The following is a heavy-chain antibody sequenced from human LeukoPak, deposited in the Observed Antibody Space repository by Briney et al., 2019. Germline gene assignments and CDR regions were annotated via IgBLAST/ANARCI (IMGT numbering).Heavy chain of an antibody. CDR2: ISGSGGST. D-gene: IGHD6-19*01. J-gene: IGHJ6*02. V-gene: IGHV3-23*01. CDR1: GFTFNSYA. Sequence: PGGSLRLSCAASGFTFNSYAMSWVRQAPGKGLEWVSAISGSGGSTYYADSVKGRFTISRDNSKNTLYLQMNSLRAEDTAVYYCAKDLQQWLVVSGMDVWGQGTTVTVSS. CDR3: AKDLQQWLVVSGMDV.